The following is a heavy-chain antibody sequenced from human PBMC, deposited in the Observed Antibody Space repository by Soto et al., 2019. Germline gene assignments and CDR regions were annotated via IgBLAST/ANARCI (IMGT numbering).Heavy chain of an antibody. V-gene: IGHV1-46*01. CDR3: ARSSGGNFGIIIEGSNWFDP. Sequence: SVKVSCKAPGDTFTSYYLNWVRQAPGQGLEWMGVINPHGGSTKYAQKFQGRITTTRDTSRSTVYMELSSLRSDDTAIYYCARSSGGNFGIIIEGSNWFDPWGQGTLVTVSA. D-gene: IGHD3-3*01. CDR2: INPHGGST. CDR1: GDTFTSYY. J-gene: IGHJ5*02.